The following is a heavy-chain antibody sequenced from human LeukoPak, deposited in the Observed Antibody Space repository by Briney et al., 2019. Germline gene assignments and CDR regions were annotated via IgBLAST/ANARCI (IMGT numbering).Heavy chain of an antibody. CDR1: GGSVSGYY. CDR2: IYYSGTT. V-gene: IGHV4-59*02. Sequence: SETLSLTCAVSGGSVSGYYWNWIRQSPGGGLEWIGYIYYSGTTNYNPSLRSRLTISLGPSQNQFSLQLTSVTAADTAVYYCARAHLSETDFDSWGQGALVTVSS. D-gene: IGHD3-3*01. J-gene: IGHJ4*02. CDR3: ARAHLSETDFDS.